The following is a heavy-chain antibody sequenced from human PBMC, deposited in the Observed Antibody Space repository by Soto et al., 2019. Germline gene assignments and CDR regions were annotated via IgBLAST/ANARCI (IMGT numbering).Heavy chain of an antibody. V-gene: IGHV1-69*06. CDR1: GGTFSSLA. Sequence: QVQLVQSGAEVKKPGSSVKVSCKASGGTFSSLAISWVRQAPGQGLEWMGGLVPVFVTANYAQKFQDRVTITADKSTSTSYMELSSLRSEDTAVYYCARSPGVFDYWGQGTLVTVSS. D-gene: IGHD3-10*01. CDR2: LVPVFVTA. J-gene: IGHJ4*02. CDR3: ARSPGVFDY.